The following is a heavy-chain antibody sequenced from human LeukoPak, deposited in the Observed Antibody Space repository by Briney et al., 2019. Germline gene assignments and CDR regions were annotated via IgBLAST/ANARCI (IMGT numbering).Heavy chain of an antibody. V-gene: IGHV3-43*02. J-gene: IGHJ4*02. CDR3: ARALSSSGGY. CDR1: GFPFDDYA. Sequence: PGGSLRLSCAASGFPFDDYAMHWVRQAPGKGLEWVSLISGDGGYTYYADSVKGRFTISRDNAKNSLYLQMNSLRTEDTAVYYCARALSSSGGYWGQGTLVTVSS. CDR2: ISGDGGYT. D-gene: IGHD6-19*01.